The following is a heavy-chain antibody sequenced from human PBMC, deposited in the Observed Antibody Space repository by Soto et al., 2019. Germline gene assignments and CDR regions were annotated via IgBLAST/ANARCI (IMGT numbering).Heavy chain of an antibody. J-gene: IGHJ4*02. CDR3: ASRDTRTSVHY. CDR1: GGSFTSNNW. V-gene: IGHV4-4*02. CDR2: IYRTGST. Sequence: QVQLQESGPGLVKPSGTLSLTCAVSGGSFTSNNWWTWVRQPPGQGLEWIGEIYRTGSTNYNPSLKSRVTTSPDEAEIQSSLQLTSLTSADTAVYYCASRDTRTSVHYWGQGSLVTVSS. D-gene: IGHD1-7*01.